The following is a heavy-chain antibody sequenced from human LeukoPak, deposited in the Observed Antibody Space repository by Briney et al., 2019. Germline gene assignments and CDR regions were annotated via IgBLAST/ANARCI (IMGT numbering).Heavy chain of an antibody. D-gene: IGHD3-10*01. CDR2: INHSGST. V-gene: IGHV4-34*01. CDR1: GGSFSGYY. Sequence: PSETLSLTCAVYGGSFSGYYWSWIRQPPGKGLEWIGEINHSGSTNYNPSLKSRVTISVDTSKNQFSLKLSSVTAADTAVYYCARLQWGSGSYYTYYYYYMDVWGKGTTVTISS. CDR3: ARLQWGSGSYYTYYYYYMDV. J-gene: IGHJ6*03.